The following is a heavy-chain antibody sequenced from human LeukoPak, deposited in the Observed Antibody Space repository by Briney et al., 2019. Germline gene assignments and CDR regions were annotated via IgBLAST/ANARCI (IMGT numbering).Heavy chain of an antibody. CDR3: ARAPHPTVAAPFDY. J-gene: IGHJ4*02. CDR2: ISSSSSYI. CDR1: GFTFSSYS. Sequence: PGGSRRLSCAASGFTFSSYSMNWVRQAPGKGLEWVSSISSSSSYIYYADSVKGRFTISRDNAKNSLYLQMNSLRAEDTAVYYCARAPHPTVAAPFDYWGQGTLVTVSS. D-gene: IGHD4-23*01. V-gene: IGHV3-21*01.